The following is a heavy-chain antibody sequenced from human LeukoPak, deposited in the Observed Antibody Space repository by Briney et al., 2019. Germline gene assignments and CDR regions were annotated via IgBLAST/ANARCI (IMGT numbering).Heavy chain of an antibody. CDR1: GFTFSSYW. CDR2: IKQDGSEK. V-gene: IGHV3-7*01. CDR3: AGDVRPLDSSGYFGY. J-gene: IGHJ4*02. Sequence: GGSLRFSCAASGFTFSSYWMSWVRQAPGKGLEWVANIKQDGSEKYYVDSVKGRFTISRDNAKNSLDLQMNSLRAEDMAVYYCAGDVRPLDSSGYFGYWGQGTLVTVSS. D-gene: IGHD3-22*01.